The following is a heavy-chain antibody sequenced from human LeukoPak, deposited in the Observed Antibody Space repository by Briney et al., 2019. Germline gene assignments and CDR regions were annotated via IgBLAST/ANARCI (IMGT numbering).Heavy chain of an antibody. J-gene: IGHJ4*02. CDR3: ARENIAVAGTNDY. CDR1: GYSFTGYY. D-gene: IGHD6-19*01. Sequence: ASVKVSCKPSGYSFTGYYMHWVRQAPGQGLEWMGWINPNSGGTKYAQKFQGRVTMTRDTSISTAYMELSRLRADDTAVYYCARENIAVAGTNDYWGQGTLVTVSS. CDR2: INPNSGGT. V-gene: IGHV1-2*02.